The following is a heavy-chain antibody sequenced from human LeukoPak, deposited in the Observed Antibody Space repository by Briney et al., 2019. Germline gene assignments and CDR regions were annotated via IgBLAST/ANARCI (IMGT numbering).Heavy chain of an antibody. V-gene: IGHV1-46*01. J-gene: IGHJ6*03. CDR3: ARDPGCPPRSCYYSYYYIDA. Sequence: GASVKVSCKASGYTFTSYYMHWVRQAPGQGLEWMGIINPSGGSTSYAQKFQGRVTMTRDMSTSTAYMELSSLRAEDTAVYYCARDPGCPPRSCYYSYYYIDAWGKGTPVTVSS. CDR2: INPSGGST. D-gene: IGHD2-15*01. CDR1: GYTFTSYY.